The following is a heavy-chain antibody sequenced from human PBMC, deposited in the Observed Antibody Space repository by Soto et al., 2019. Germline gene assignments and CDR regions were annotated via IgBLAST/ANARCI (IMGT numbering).Heavy chain of an antibody. CDR3: ANEGLSRILVSGYYYVMDV. J-gene: IGHJ6*02. CDR1: GFTFSSYA. V-gene: IGHV3-23*01. CDR2: ISGSGGST. Sequence: EVQLLESGGGLVQPGGSLRLSCAASGFTFSSYAMSWVRQAPGKGLEWVSAISGSGGSTYYADSVKGRFTISRDNSKNTLYLQMNSLRAEDTAVYYCANEGLSRILVSGYYYVMDVWGQGTTVTVSS. D-gene: IGHD2-15*01.